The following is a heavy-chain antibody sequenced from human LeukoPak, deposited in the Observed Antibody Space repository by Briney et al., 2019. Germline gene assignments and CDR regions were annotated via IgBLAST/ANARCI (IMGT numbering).Heavy chain of an antibody. Sequence: PGGSLRLSCAASGFTFSSYAMSWVRQAPGKGLEWVSAISGSGGSTYYADSVKGRFTISRDNSKNTLYLQMNSLRAEDTAVYYCAKTPAPRHLRSLHPFDYWGQGTLVTVSS. CDR2: ISGSGGST. CDR3: AKTPAPRHLRSLHPFDY. J-gene: IGHJ4*02. CDR1: GFTFSSYA. D-gene: IGHD3-10*01. V-gene: IGHV3-23*01.